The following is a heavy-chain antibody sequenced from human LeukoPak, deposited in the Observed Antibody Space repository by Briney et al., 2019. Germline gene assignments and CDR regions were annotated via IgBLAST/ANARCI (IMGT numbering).Heavy chain of an antibody. CDR1: GGSFSSGGYY. D-gene: IGHD1-26*01. CDR2: ISYSGST. Sequence: SQTLSLTCTVSGGSFSSGGYYWSWIRQHPGKGLEWIGYISYSGSTHYNPSPKSRVTISVDTSKNQFSLKLSSVTAADTAVYYCVRDSGSYYFDYWGQGTLVTVSS. CDR3: VRDSGSYYFDY. V-gene: IGHV4-31*03. J-gene: IGHJ4*02.